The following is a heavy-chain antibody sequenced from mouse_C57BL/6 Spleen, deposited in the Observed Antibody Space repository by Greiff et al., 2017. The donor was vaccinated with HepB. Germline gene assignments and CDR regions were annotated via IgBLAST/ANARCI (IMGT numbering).Heavy chain of an antibody. V-gene: IGHV1-15*01. J-gene: IGHJ3*01. CDR2: IDPETGGT. CDR1: GYTFTDYE. D-gene: IGHD4-1*01. Sequence: VHLVESGAELVRPGASVTLSCKASGYTFTDYEMHWVKQTPVHGLEWIGAIDPETGGTAYNQKFKGKAILTADKSSSTAYMERRSLTSEDSAVYYCTRGGILNWAWFAYWGQGTLVTVSA. CDR3: TRGGILNWAWFAY.